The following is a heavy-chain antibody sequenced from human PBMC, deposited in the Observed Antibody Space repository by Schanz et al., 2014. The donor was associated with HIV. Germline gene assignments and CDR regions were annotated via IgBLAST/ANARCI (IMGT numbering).Heavy chain of an antibody. CDR2: MIPSFRLR. Sequence: QVQLVQSGAEVKKPGSSVKVSCKASGGTFSSYAISWVRQAPGQGLEWMGGMIPSFRLRTYAQKFQGRVTITADKSTSTAYMELRSLRSDDTALYYCARGVVGATTDVFDYWGQGTLVTVSS. V-gene: IGHV1-69*17. D-gene: IGHD1-26*01. CDR1: GGTFSSYA. J-gene: IGHJ4*02. CDR3: ARGVVGATTDVFDY.